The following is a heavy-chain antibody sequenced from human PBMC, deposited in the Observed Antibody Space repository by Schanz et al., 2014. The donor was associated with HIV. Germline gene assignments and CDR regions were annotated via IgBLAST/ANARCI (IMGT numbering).Heavy chain of an antibody. V-gene: IGHV1-2*02. CDR3: ARDRTAMVTYYYYYGMDV. CDR1: GYTFTGYY. CDR2: FNPNSGGT. J-gene: IGHJ6*02. D-gene: IGHD5-18*01. Sequence: QVQLVQSGAEVKKPGASVKVSCKASGYTFTGYYLHWIRQAPGQGLEWMGWFNPNSGGTNYAQKFQGRVTMTRDTSISTAYMELSRLRSDDTAVYYCARDRTAMVTYYYYYGMDVWGPGTTVTVSS.